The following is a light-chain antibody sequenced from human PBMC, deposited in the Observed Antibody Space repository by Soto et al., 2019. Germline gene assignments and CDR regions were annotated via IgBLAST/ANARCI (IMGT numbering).Light chain of an antibody. V-gene: IGKV1-12*01. CDR3: QQARSSPLT. J-gene: IGKJ4*01. CDR2: SAS. Sequence: DIKMTQSPSSVSASVGDRVTITCRASEAISSWLAWYQQKPGRAPKLLIYSASSLQNGAPSRFTGSGSGTDFTLTITSLQPDDTAIYYCQQARSSPLTFGGGTKVEIK. CDR1: EAISSW.